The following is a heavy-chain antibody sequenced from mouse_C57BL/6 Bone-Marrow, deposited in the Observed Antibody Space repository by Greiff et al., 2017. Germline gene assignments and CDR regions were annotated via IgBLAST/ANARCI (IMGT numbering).Heavy chain of an antibody. CDR1: GYTFTDYN. J-gene: IGHJ2*01. Sequence: EVQLQQSGPELVKPGASVKMSCKASGYTFTDYNMHWVKQSHGKSLEWIGYINPNNGGTSYNQKFKGKATLTVNKSSSTAYMELRSLTSEDSAVYYCAITTVVATLDFDYWGQGTTLTVCS. CDR3: AITTVVATLDFDY. V-gene: IGHV1-22*01. CDR2: INPNNGGT. D-gene: IGHD1-1*01.